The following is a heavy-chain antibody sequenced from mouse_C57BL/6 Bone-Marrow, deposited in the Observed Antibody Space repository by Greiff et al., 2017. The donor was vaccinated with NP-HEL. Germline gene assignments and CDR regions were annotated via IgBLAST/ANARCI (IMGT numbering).Heavy chain of an antibody. CDR1: GFTFSSYA. CDR2: ISDGGSYT. Sequence: EVQGVESGGGLVKPGGSLKLSCAASGFTFSSYAMSWVRQTPEKRLEWVATISDGGSYTYYPDNVKGRFTISRDNAKNNLYLQRSHLKSEDTAMYYCARERRGPYWYFDVWGTGTTVTVSS. V-gene: IGHV5-4*01. CDR3: ARERRGPYWYFDV. J-gene: IGHJ1*03.